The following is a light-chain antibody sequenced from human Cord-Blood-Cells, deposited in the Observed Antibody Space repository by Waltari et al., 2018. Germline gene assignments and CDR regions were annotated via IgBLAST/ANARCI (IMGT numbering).Light chain of an antibody. CDR3: QQRSNWELT. Sequence: EIVLTQSPATLSLSPGERATFSCRASQSVSSYLAWYQQKPGQAPRLLIYDASNRATGIPARFSGSGSGTDFTLTISSLEPEDFAVYYCQQRSNWELTFGQGTRLEIK. V-gene: IGKV3-11*01. CDR1: QSVSSY. J-gene: IGKJ5*01. CDR2: DAS.